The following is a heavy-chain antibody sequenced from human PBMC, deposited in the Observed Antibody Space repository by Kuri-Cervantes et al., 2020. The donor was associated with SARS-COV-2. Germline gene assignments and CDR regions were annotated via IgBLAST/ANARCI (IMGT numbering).Heavy chain of an antibody. Sequence: ASVKVSCKASGYTFTGYYMHWVRQAPGQGLEWMGWINPNSGGTNYAQKFQGRVTMTRDTSISTAYMELSRLRSDDTAVYYCASQGSYCSSTSCYSLRFNLDPWGHGTLVTVSS. CDR1: GYTFTGYY. J-gene: IGHJ5*02. CDR2: INPNSGGT. V-gene: IGHV1-2*02. D-gene: IGHD2-2*01. CDR3: ASQGSYCSSTSCYSLRFNLDP.